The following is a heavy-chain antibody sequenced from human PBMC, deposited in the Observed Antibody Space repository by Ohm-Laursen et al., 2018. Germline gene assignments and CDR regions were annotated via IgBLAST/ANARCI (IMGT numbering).Heavy chain of an antibody. V-gene: IGHV4-4*07. Sequence: GTLSLTCPISGGAISSYYWSWIRQPARKGLEWIGRINISGTNYNPSLKSRVTMSVDTSKNQFSLNLSSVTAADTAVYYCAGRGYWGQGTLVTVSS. J-gene: IGHJ4*02. CDR3: AGRGY. CDR1: GGAISSYY. CDR2: INISGT. D-gene: IGHD1-26*01.